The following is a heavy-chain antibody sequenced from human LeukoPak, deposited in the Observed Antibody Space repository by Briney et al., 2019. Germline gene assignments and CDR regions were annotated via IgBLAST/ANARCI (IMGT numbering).Heavy chain of an antibody. CDR2: INYSGST. CDR1: GYSITSGYY. J-gene: IGHJ1*01. Sequence: SETLSLTCSVSGYSITSGYYWGWIRQPPGKGLEWIGRINYSGSTYYNPSLKSRVTISVDTSKNQFSLKLSSVTAADTAVYYCARGAAAGTWYFQHWGQGTLVTVSS. D-gene: IGHD6-13*01. CDR3: ARGAAAGTWYFQH. V-gene: IGHV4-38-2*02.